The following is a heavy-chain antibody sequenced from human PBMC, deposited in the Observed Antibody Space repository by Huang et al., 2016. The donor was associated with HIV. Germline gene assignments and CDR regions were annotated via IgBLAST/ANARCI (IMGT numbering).Heavy chain of an antibody. CDR3: ARERYYYDRSGYYTPVEYFHH. D-gene: IGHD3-22*01. V-gene: IGHV1-18*01. CDR2: ISGYNGKT. J-gene: IGHJ1*01. Sequence: QVQLVQSRAEVKKPGASVKVSCKASGYTFTNYAINWVRQAPGQSLEWMGGISGYNGKTNYAQKVQGRVTMTKDTSTSTAYMELRSLISDDTAVYYCARERYYYDRSGYYTPVEYFHHWGQGTLVTVSS. CDR1: GYTFTNYA.